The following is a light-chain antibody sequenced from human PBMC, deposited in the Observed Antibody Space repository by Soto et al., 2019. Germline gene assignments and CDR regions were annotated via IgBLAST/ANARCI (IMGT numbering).Light chain of an antibody. J-gene: IGKJ5*01. Sequence: DIQMTQSPSTLSASVGDRVTITCRASQSISVWLAWYQQKPGKAPNLLISKASSLESGVPSRFSGSGSGTEFTLTISSLQPDDFASYYCQQYNSYPITFGQGTRLEIK. CDR2: KAS. V-gene: IGKV1-5*03. CDR1: QSISVW. CDR3: QQYNSYPIT.